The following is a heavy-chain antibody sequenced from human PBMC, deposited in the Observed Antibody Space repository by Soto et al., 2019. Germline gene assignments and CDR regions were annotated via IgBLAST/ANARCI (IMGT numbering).Heavy chain of an antibody. J-gene: IGHJ5*02. CDR1: GYSFTSYW. D-gene: IGHD6-19*01. CDR3: ARRAVAGLYNWFDP. V-gene: IGHV5-51*01. CDR2: IYPGDSDT. Sequence: XDSLRISRKGSGYSFTSYWIGWVRQMPGKGLEWMGIIYPGDSDTRYSPSFQGQVTISADKSISTAYLQWSSLKASDTAMYYCARRAVAGLYNWFDPWGQGTLVTVSS.